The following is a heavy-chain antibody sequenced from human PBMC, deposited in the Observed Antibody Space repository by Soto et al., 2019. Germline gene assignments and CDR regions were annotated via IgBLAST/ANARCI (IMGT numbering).Heavy chain of an antibody. D-gene: IGHD5-18*01. V-gene: IGHV1-18*01. J-gene: IGHJ4*02. CDR1: GYTFTSYG. CDR2: ISAYNGNT. Sequence: ASVKVSCKASGYTFTSYGISWVRQAPGQGLEWMGWISAYNGNTNYAQKLQGRVTMTTDTSTSTAYMELRSLRSDDTAVYYCARDPHRGYSYGYGDYWGQGTLVTVS. CDR3: ARDPHRGYSYGYGDY.